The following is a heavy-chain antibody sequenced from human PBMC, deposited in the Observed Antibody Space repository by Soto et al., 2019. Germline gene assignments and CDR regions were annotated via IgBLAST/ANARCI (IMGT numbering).Heavy chain of an antibody. CDR2: IYSGGST. V-gene: IGHV3-53*01. D-gene: IGHD6-13*01. J-gene: IGHJ4*02. CDR3: ARSSNSIAAAGTGFDY. CDR1: GFTVSSNY. Sequence: PGGSLRLSCAASGFTVSSNYMSWVRQAPGKGLEWVSVIYSGGSTYYADSVKCRFTISRDNSKNTLYLQMNSLRAEDTAVYYCARSSNSIAAAGTGFDYWGQGTLVTVSS.